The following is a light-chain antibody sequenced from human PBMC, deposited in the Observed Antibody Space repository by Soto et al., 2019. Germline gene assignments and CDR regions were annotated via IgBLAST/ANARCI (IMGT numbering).Light chain of an antibody. CDR2: EAS. J-gene: IGKJ1*01. V-gene: IGKV1-5*03. CDR1: QSINKW. CDR3: QQYNDYSAWT. Sequence: IQMDHSLSSLCAYISDTATVTCPFSQSINKWLAWYQQKPGKAPTLLIYEASILQNGVPSRFSGTESGTEFTLTISSLRPDDFATYYCQQYNDYSAWTFGQGTMVDVK.